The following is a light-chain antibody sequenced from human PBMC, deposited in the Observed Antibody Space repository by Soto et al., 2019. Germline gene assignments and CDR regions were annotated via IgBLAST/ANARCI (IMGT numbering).Light chain of an antibody. CDR1: SSDVGAFDY. J-gene: IGLJ1*01. Sequence: QSALTQPPSASGSPGQSVTISCTGTSSDVGAFDYVSWYQQYPGKAPKLIIHEVTKRPSGVPDRFSGSKSGNTASLTVSGLRAEDEADYYCSSYAGTNDIYVFGTGTKATVL. CDR3: SSYAGTNDIYV. V-gene: IGLV2-8*01. CDR2: EVT.